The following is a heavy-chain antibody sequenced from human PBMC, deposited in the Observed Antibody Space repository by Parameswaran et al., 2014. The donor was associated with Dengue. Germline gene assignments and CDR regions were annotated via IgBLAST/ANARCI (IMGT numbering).Heavy chain of an antibody. Sequence: VRQAPGQGLEWMGIINPSGGSTSYAQKFQGRVTMTRDTSTSTVYTELSSLRSEDTAVYYCARESVAGFDYWGQGNPGHRLL. J-gene: IGHJ4*02. V-gene: IGHV1-46*01. CDR2: INPSGGST. CDR3: ARESVAGFDY. D-gene: IGHD6-19*01.